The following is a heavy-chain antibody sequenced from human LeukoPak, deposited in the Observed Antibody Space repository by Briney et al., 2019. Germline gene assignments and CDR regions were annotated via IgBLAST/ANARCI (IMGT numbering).Heavy chain of an antibody. D-gene: IGHD6-19*01. V-gene: IGHV3-23*01. Sequence: SGGSLRLSCAASGFTFSSYATSWVRQAPGKGLEWVSAISGSGGSTYYADSVKGRFTISRDNSKNTLYLQMNSLRAEDTAVYYCAKDMAVQYYFDYWGQRTLVTVSS. CDR2: ISGSGGST. J-gene: IGHJ4*02. CDR1: GFTFSSYA. CDR3: AKDMAVQYYFDY.